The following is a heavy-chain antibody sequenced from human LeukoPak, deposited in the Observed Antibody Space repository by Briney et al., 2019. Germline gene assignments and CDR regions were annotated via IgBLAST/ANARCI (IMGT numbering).Heavy chain of an antibody. J-gene: IGHJ4*02. D-gene: IGHD3-10*01. Sequence: GGSLRLSCAASGFTFDDYGMSWVRQAPGKGLEWVSGIIWSGGSTGYADSVKGRFTISRDNAKNSLYLQMNSRRAEDTAFYYCARDDCGSWSWNDYWGQGTLVTVSS. V-gene: IGHV3-20*04. CDR1: GFTFDDYG. CDR2: IIWSGGST. CDR3: ARDDCGSWSWNDY.